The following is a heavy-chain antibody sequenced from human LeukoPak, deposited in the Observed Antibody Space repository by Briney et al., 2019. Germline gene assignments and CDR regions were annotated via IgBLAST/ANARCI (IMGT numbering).Heavy chain of an antibody. CDR1: GFTFSSYE. J-gene: IGHJ4*02. Sequence: GGSLRLSCAASGFTFSSYEMNCVRQAPGKGLEWVSYISSGGSTIYYADSVRGRFTISRDNAKNSLYLQMNSLRAEDTAVYYCARAVGYSGFSDYWGQGTLVTVSS. CDR3: ARAVGYSGFSDY. D-gene: IGHD5-12*01. V-gene: IGHV3-48*03. CDR2: ISSGGSTI.